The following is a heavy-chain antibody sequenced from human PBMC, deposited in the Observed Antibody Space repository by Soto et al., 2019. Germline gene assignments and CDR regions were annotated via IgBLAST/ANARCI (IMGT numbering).Heavy chain of an antibody. V-gene: IGHV5-10-1*01. CDR1: GYSFTSYW. CDR2: IDPSDSYT. D-gene: IGHD2-8*01. Sequence: GESLKISCKGSGYSFTSYWISWVRQMPGKGLEWMGRIDPSDSYTNYSPSFQGHVTISADKSISTAYLQWSSLKASDTAMIYAISVYGMDVWGQGTTVTVSS. CDR3: ISVYGMDV. J-gene: IGHJ6*02.